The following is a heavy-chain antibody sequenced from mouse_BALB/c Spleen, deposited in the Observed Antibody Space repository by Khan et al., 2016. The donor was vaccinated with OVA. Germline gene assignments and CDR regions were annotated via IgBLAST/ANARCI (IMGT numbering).Heavy chain of an antibody. V-gene: IGHV1S56*01. J-gene: IGHJ4*01. Sequence: QVRLQQSGPELVKPGAFVKISCKASGYTFTAYDINWVQQRPGQGLEWIGWIYPGDGRTKYHEKFKGKATLTADTSSNTAYMQPSSLTSEKSAVYVCAREGLRGVAMDYWGQGTSVSVSS. CDR3: AREGLRGVAMDY. CDR2: IYPGDGRT. CDR1: GYTFTAYD. D-gene: IGHD2-4*01.